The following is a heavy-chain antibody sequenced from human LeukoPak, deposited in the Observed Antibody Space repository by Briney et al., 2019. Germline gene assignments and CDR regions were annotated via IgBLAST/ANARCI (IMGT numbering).Heavy chain of an antibody. CDR2: IKQDGSEK. V-gene: IGHV3-7*01. CDR1: GFTFSSYW. D-gene: IGHD3-22*01. CDR3: ARGDRDYYDSSGYYTPNDY. J-gene: IGHJ4*02. Sequence: GGSLRLSCAASGFTFSSYWMSWVRQAPGKGLEWVANIKQDGSEKYYVDSVKGRFTISRDNAKNSLYLQMNSLRAEDTAVYYCARGDRDYYDSSGYYTPNDYWGQRTLVTVSS.